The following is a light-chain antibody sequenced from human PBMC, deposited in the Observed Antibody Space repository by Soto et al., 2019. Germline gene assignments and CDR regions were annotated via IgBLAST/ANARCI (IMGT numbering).Light chain of an antibody. CDR3: QQYQNWPLT. J-gene: IGKJ1*01. CDR1: QNIDTK. CDR2: GAS. Sequence: EIVMTQFPATLSVSPGERATLSCRASQNIDTKLAWYHQKPGQAPRLLIYGASTRATGVPATFSGSGSGTEFTLTISSPQSEDSAVYHCQQYQNWPLTFGQGTKVEIK. V-gene: IGKV3-15*01.